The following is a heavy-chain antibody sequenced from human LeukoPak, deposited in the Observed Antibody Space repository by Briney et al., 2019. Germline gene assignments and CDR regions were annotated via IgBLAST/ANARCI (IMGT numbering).Heavy chain of an antibody. V-gene: IGHV3-48*02. CDR3: ARDQYSGHWYYALDI. Sequence: GGSLRLSCAASGFTFSSYSMNWVRQAPGKGLEWVSYISSSISVIYYADSVKGRFAISRDNAKNSLYLQMNSLRDEDTAVYYCARDQYSGHWYYALDIWGQGTMVTVSS. D-gene: IGHD6-19*01. CDR1: GFTFSSYS. CDR2: ISSSISVI. J-gene: IGHJ3*02.